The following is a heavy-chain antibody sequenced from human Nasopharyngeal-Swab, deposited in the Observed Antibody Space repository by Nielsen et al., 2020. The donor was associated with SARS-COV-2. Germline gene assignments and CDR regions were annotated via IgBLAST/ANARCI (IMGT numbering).Heavy chain of an antibody. CDR3: ARHFYSSVNYFFAFDV. CDR2: ISDSGST. D-gene: IGHD3-22*01. J-gene: IGHJ6*02. CDR1: GCSISNGDYY. V-gene: IGHV4-30-4*01. Sequence: VSGCSISNGDYYWTCFRQPPGKGLEWIGYISDSGSTYYNPSLKGRVTMSMDTSRNQFSLRLSSVTAADTAVYFCARHFYSSVNYFFAFDVWGRGTTVTVS.